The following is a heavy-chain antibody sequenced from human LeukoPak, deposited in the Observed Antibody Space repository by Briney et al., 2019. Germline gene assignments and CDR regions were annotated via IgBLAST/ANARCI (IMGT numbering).Heavy chain of an antibody. D-gene: IGHD4-17*01. V-gene: IGHV3-9*03. Sequence: GGSLRLSCAVSGFSFDDYAMLWVRQAPGRGLAWVSGMSWNSGSIGYADSVKGRFTISRDNAKNSLYLQMNSLRAEDMALYYCAKAVTIGRLDLDYWGQGTLVTVSS. CDR3: AKAVTIGRLDLDY. CDR1: GFSFDDYA. CDR2: MSWNSGSI. J-gene: IGHJ4*02.